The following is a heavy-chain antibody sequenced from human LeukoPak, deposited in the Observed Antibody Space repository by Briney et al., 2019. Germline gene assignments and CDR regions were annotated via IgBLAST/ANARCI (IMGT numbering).Heavy chain of an antibody. Sequence: GESLKISCKGSGYTFTSYWISWVRQMPGKGLEWMGKIDPSDTYTSYSPSFQGHVTISADKSISAAFLQWSSLKASDTAMYYCARHSHYDFWSGYLDYWGQGTLVTVSS. J-gene: IGHJ4*02. CDR1: GYTFTSYW. CDR3: ARHSHYDFWSGYLDY. V-gene: IGHV5-10-1*01. CDR2: IDPSDTYT. D-gene: IGHD3-3*01.